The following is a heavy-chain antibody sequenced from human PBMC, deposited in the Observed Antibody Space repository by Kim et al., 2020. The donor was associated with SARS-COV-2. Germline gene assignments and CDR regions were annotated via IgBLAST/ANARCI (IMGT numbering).Heavy chain of an antibody. Sequence: GGSLRLSCGTSGFTFKEYGMTWVRQVPGEGLECVAAITWNGGVTGYADSVKGRFIISRDNANNFLYLQMNSLRVEDTALYYCARGPDILTGPIDLWGQGT. V-gene: IGHV3-20*04. CDR3: ARGPDILTGPIDL. CDR1: GFTFKEYG. J-gene: IGHJ5*02. CDR2: ITWNGGVT. D-gene: IGHD3-9*01.